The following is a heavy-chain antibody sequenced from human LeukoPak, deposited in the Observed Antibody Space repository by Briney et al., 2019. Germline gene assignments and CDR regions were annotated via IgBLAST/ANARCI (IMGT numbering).Heavy chain of an antibody. D-gene: IGHD3-9*01. CDR3: AKGGHYDILTGPFDP. Sequence: GGSLRLSCAASGFTFSSYAMSWVRQAPGKGLEWVSAISGSGGSTYYADSVKGRFTISRDNSKNTLYLQMNSLRAEDTAVYYCAKGGHYDILTGPFDPWGQGTLVTVSS. V-gene: IGHV3-23*01. CDR1: GFTFSSYA. J-gene: IGHJ5*02. CDR2: ISGSGGST.